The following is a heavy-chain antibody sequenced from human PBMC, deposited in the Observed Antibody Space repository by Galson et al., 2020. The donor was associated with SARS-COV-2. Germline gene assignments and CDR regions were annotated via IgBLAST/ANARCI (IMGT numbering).Heavy chain of an antibody. CDR3: ARGGFPYYCYMDV. Sequence: GGSLRLSCTVAGFTFGDFAMSWFRQAPGKGLEWVGFIRSRTYDGTTEYAASVKDRFTISRDDSKNVAYLQMNSLITEDTAVYYCARGGFPYYCYMDVWGKGTTVTVSS. J-gene: IGHJ6*03. CDR1: GFTFGDFA. V-gene: IGHV3-49*03. CDR2: IRSRTYDGTT.